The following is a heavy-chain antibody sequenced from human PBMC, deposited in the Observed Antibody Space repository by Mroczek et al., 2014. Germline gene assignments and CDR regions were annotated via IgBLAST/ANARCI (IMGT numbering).Heavy chain of an antibody. CDR1: DSPLMIMP. Sequence: VQLVESRGGLVQTWQVPETXPVQPLDSPLMIMPCTGSGKRPGKGLEWVSGISWNSGSIGYADSVKGRFTISRDNAKNSLYLQMNSLRAEDTALYYCAKGTSIAASMDVWGKGTTVTVSS. CDR2: ISWNSGSI. D-gene: IGHD6-6*01. J-gene: IGHJ6*03. CDR3: AKGTSIAASMDV. V-gene: IGHV3-9*01.